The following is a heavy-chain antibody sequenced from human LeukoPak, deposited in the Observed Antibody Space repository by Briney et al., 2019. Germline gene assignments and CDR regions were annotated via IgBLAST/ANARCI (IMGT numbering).Heavy chain of an antibody. Sequence: GGSLRLSCAASGFTFSSYAMSWVRQAPGKGLEWVSAISGSGGSTYYADSVKGRFTISRDNSKNTLYLQMSSLRAEDTAVYCCAKDSTGANFDYWGQGTLVTVSS. CDR2: ISGSGGST. J-gene: IGHJ4*02. V-gene: IGHV3-23*01. CDR1: GFTFSSYA. D-gene: IGHD6-25*01. CDR3: AKDSTGANFDY.